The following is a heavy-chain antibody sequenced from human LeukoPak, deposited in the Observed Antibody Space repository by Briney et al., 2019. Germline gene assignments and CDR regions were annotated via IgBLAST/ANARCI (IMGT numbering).Heavy chain of an antibody. D-gene: IGHD3-16*01. CDR2: IYTGGTT. CDR3: RGGPDDGLDI. V-gene: IGHV3-53*01. CDR1: GFSVSRKY. Sequence: GGSLRLSCAASGFSVSRKYMTWVRQAPGKGLEWVSVIYTGGTTYYTDSVKGRFTISRDNSKNTLYLQLNNLRVEDTAVYYCRGGPDDGLDIWGQGTMVTVSS. J-gene: IGHJ3*02.